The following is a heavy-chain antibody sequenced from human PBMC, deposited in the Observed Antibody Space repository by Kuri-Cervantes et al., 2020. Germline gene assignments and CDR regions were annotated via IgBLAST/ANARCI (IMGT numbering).Heavy chain of an antibody. CDR1: GYTFTNYD. J-gene: IGHJ5*02. Sequence: ASVKVSCKASGYTFTNYDINWARQATGQRLEWMGWMSPSNGNTGYAQKFQGRVSMTRDMSTGTAYMDLSSLTSDDTAVYYCARNPYGTGWFDPWGQGTQVTVSS. D-gene: IGHD1-1*01. V-gene: IGHV1-8*01. CDR3: ARNPYGTGWFDP. CDR2: MSPSNGNT.